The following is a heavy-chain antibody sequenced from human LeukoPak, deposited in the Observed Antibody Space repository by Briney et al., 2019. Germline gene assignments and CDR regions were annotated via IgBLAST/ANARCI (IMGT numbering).Heavy chain of an antibody. CDR2: ISYDGSNK. CDR3: ASVALRDYDILTGYYSRHY. D-gene: IGHD3-9*01. Sequence: GGSLRLSCAASGFTFSSYAMHWVRQAPGKGLEWVAVISYDGSNKYYADSVKGRFTISRDNSKNTLYLQMNSLRAEDTAVYYCASVALRDYDILTGYYSRHYWREGAL. J-gene: IGHJ4*02. CDR1: GFTFSSYA. V-gene: IGHV3-30-3*01.